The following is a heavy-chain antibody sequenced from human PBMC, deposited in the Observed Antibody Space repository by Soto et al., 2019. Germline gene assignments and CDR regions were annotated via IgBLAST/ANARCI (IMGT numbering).Heavy chain of an antibody. CDR3: AIDLWWYTH. CDR2: ISGGGSGA. V-gene: IGHV3-23*01. Sequence: EVQLLESGGGLVQPGGSLRLSCTASGFTFSDHDMTWVRQAPGKGLEWLSGISGGGSGAYYADSVKGRFTVSRANSNNTLFLQMDSLRVEDTAVYYCAIDLWWYTHWGQGTLVTVSS. D-gene: IGHD2-15*01. J-gene: IGHJ4*02. CDR1: GFTFSDHD.